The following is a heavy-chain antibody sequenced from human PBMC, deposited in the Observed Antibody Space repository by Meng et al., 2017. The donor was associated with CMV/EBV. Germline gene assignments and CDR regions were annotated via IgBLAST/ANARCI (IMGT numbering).Heavy chain of an antibody. Sequence: GESLKISCEASGFSFHIYWMSWVRQAPGKGLEWVANIKEDGTENHYADSVKGRFTISRDNAKNSLYLQMNSLRAEDTAVYFCARGQPGGYCSGFCYYGMDVWGQGTTVTVSS. J-gene: IGHJ6*02. CDR2: IKEDGTEN. CDR3: ARGQPGGYCSGFCYYGMDV. V-gene: IGHV3-7*01. CDR1: GFSFHIYW. D-gene: IGHD2-15*01.